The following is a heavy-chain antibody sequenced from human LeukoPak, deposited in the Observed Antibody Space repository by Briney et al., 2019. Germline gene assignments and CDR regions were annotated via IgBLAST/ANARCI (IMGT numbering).Heavy chain of an antibody. J-gene: IGHJ2*01. CDR2: IGTGGDT. V-gene: IGHV3-13*01. CDR1: GFIFNSYD. D-gene: IGHD3-3*01. Sequence: GGSLRLSCAASGFIFNSYDMHWVRHVRGKGLEWVGAIGTGGDTYYADSVKGRLTISRENAKKSLYLQMDCLRAGDTAVYYCARDRGYDFWSGSFDLWGRGTLVTVSS. CDR3: ARDRGYDFWSGSFDL.